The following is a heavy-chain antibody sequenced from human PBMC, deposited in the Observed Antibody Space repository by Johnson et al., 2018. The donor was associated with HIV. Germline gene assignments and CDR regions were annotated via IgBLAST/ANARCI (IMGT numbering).Heavy chain of an antibody. CDR1: GFSFGDYG. V-gene: IGHV3-49*03. CDR3: TRVKDETYSSASRWAFDI. J-gene: IGHJ3*02. Sequence: VQLMESGGGLVQPGRSLRLSCTASGFSFGDYGMSWFRQAPVKGLEWVGFIRSKAYCGTTEYAASVKGRFTISRDDSKSIAYLQMNSLKTEDTAVYYCTRVKDETYSSASRWAFDIWGQGTMVTVSS. D-gene: IGHD6-19*01. CDR2: IRSKAYCGTT.